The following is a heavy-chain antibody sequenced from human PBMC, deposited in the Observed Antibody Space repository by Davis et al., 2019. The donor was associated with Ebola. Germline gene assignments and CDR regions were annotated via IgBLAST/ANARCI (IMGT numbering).Heavy chain of an antibody. J-gene: IGHJ4*02. CDR1: GFTFSNYD. CDR2: ISATEAHT. V-gene: IGHV3-23*01. CDR3: ARDDYSVFDY. Sequence: PGGSLRLSCAASGFTFSNYDMSWVRQVPGKGLEWVSTISATEAHTHYSDSVKGRFTISRDNAKTSLYLQMNSLRDEDTAVYYCARDDYSVFDYWGQGTLVTVSS. D-gene: IGHD4-11*01.